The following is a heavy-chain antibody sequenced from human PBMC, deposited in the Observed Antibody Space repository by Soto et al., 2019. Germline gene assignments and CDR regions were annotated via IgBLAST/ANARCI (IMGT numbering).Heavy chain of an antibody. Sequence: QVQLVQSGAEVKKPGSSVKVSCKASGGTFSSYAISWVRQAPGQGLEWMGGIIPIFGTANYAQKFQGRVTITADESTSTAYMELSSLRSEDTAVYYCARDLSHDFWSGDNRDWFDPWGQGTLVTVSS. CDR2: IIPIFGTA. D-gene: IGHD3-3*01. CDR1: GGTFSSYA. CDR3: ARDLSHDFWSGDNRDWFDP. J-gene: IGHJ5*02. V-gene: IGHV1-69*12.